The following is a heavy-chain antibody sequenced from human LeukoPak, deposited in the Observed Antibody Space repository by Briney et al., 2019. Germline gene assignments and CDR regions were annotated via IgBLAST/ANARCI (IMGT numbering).Heavy chain of an antibody. Sequence: GGSLRLSCVASGFTFSSYWMHWVRHDPRKGLVWVSRINGDGRNINYADSVRGRFTISRDNAKNTLYLQMNTLRVEDTAVYYCARDPAPNVSPATFDYWGQGTLVTVSS. CDR2: INGDGRNI. D-gene: IGHD2/OR15-2a*01. V-gene: IGHV3-74*01. CDR3: ARDPAPNVSPATFDY. CDR1: GFTFSSYW. J-gene: IGHJ4*02.